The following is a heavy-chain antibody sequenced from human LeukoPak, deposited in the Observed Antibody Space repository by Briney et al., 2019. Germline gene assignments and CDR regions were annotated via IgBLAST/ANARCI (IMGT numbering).Heavy chain of an antibody. CDR2: ISGSGGST. Sequence: GGSLRLSCAASGFTFSSYAMSWVRQAPGKGLEWVSAISGSGGSTYYADSVKGRFTISRDTSKNTLYLQMNSLRAEDTAVYYCARGSGYCTSTSCYGSFDYWGQGTLVTVSS. V-gene: IGHV3-23*01. CDR1: GFTFSSYA. CDR3: ARGSGYCTSTSCYGSFDY. J-gene: IGHJ4*02. D-gene: IGHD2-2*01.